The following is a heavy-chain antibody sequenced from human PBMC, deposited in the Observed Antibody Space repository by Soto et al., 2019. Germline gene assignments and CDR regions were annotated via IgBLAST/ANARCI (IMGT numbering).Heavy chain of an antibody. D-gene: IGHD3-3*01. CDR1: GDSVSSNSAA. CDR2: TYYRSKWYN. CDR3: ARDTIFGVVINLGFDY. Sequence: SQTLSLTCAISGDSVSSNSAAWNWIRQSPSRGLEWLGRTYYRSKWYNDYAVSVKSRITINPDTSKNQFSLQLNSVTPEDTAVYYCARDTIFGVVINLGFDYWGQGTLVTVSS. V-gene: IGHV6-1*01. J-gene: IGHJ4*02.